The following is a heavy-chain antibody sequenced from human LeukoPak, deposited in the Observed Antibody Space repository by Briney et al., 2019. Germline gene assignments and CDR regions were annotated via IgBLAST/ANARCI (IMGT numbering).Heavy chain of an antibody. CDR3: ATGTIGRHYDY. Sequence: GGSLRLSCAASGFTFSSCGFNWVRQAPGKGLEWVSSIGPTGTDRYYADSVRGRFTISRDNAKNSMYLQMDSLRDEDTAVYYCATGTIGRHYDYWGQGTLLTVSS. CDR1: GFTFSSCG. D-gene: IGHD1-14*01. V-gene: IGHV3-21*01. J-gene: IGHJ4*02. CDR2: IGPTGTDR.